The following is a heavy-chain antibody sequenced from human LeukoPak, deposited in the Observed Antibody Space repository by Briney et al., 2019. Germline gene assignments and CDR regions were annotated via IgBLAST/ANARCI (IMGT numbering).Heavy chain of an antibody. J-gene: IGHJ6*03. D-gene: IGHD2-2*01. CDR3: TRHPTSISNPYYIDV. CDR2: IYPGDFDT. Sequence: KPGESLKISCKGSGYSFSSYWIGWVRQMPGKGLEWMGIIYPGDFDTRYSPSFQGQVTISVDTSISTAYLQWSSPKASDTAIYYCTRHPTSISNPYYIDVWGRGTTVTVSS. V-gene: IGHV5-51*01. CDR1: GYSFSSYW.